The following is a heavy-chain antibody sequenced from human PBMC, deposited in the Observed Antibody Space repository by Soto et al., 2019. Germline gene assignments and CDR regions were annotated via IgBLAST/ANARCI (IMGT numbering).Heavy chain of an antibody. D-gene: IGHD6-19*01. CDR1: GFTFSSYA. CDR3: AKRSSGWYFDL. Sequence: EVPLLESGGGLVQPGGSLRLSCAASGFTFSSYAMNWVRQAPGKGLEWVSVISGSGGSTYYADSVKGRFTISRDNSKNTLYLHMNSLRAEDTAVYYCAKRSSGWYFDLWGRGTLVTVSS. J-gene: IGHJ2*01. V-gene: IGHV3-23*01. CDR2: ISGSGGST.